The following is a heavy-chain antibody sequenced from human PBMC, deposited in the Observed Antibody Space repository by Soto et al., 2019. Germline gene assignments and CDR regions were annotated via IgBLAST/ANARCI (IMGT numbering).Heavy chain of an antibody. CDR2: ISEYGDS. V-gene: IGHV1-18*01. Sequence: QVQLVQSGAEVKKPGATVKVSCKASGYIVTSFGINWVRQAPGQGLEWMGCISEYGDSNYSEKLQDRVSLTTDTYMNTAYMELWSLGSDDTGVYYCARGGGAYDVWGQGTKIPVSS. J-gene: IGHJ3*01. CDR3: ARGGGAYDV. CDR1: GYIVTSFG.